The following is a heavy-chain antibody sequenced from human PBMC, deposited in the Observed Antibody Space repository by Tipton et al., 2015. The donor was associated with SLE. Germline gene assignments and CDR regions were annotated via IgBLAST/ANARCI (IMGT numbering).Heavy chain of an antibody. V-gene: IGHV4-30-4*08. Sequence: TLSLTCTVSGDSISSGDHFWGWIRQSPGRGLEWIGYIYYTGSAYYNPSLESRVGISVDTSNNQFSLKLTSVTAADTAVYYCVRLDMVVQNWGQGTLVTVSS. D-gene: IGHD2-2*01. CDR2: IYYTGSA. J-gene: IGHJ4*02. CDR3: VRLDMVVQN. CDR1: GDSISSGDHF.